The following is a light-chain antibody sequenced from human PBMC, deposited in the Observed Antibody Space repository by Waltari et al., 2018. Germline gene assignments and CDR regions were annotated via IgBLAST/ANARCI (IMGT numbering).Light chain of an antibody. CDR2: EDN. CDR3: GTWDSSLSVGV. V-gene: IGLV1-51*01. J-gene: IGLJ2*01. Sequence: GPGQKVTISCSGSSPNIGNNYVSWYQQFPGTAPKLLIYEDNKRPSGIPDRFSASKSGTSATLGIHGVQTGDEADYYCGTWDSSLSVGVFGGGTKVTVV. CDR1: SPNIGNNY.